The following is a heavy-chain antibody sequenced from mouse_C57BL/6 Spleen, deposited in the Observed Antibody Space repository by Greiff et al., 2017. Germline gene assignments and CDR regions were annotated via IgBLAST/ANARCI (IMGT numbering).Heavy chain of an antibody. Sequence: EVQRVESGPVLVKPGASVKMSCKASGYTFTDYYMNWVKQSHGKSLEWIGVINPYNGGTSYNQKFKGKATLTVDKSSSTAYMELNSLTSEDSAVYYWAQRTGTFAMDYWGQGTSVTVSS. CDR2: INPYNGGT. CDR1: GYTFTDYY. D-gene: IGHD4-1*01. V-gene: IGHV1-19*01. CDR3: AQRTGTFAMDY. J-gene: IGHJ4*01.